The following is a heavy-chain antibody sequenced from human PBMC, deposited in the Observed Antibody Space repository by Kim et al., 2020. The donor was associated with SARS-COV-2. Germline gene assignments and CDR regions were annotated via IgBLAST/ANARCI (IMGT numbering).Heavy chain of an antibody. D-gene: IGHD3-10*01. V-gene: IGHV3-30*04. CDR3: ARASRGNYYYGMDV. J-gene: IGHJ6*02. CDR1: GFTFSSYA. CDR2: ISYDGSNK. Sequence: GGSLRPSCAASGFTFSSYAMHWVRQAPGKGLEWVAVISYDGSNKYYADSVKGRFTISRDNSKNTLYLQMNSLRAEDTAVYYCARASRGNYYYGMDVWGQG.